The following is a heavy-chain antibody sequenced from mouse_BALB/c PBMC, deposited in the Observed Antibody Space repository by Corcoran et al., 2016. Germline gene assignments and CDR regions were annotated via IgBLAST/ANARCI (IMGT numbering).Heavy chain of an antibody. CDR1: GYTFTNYG. D-gene: IGHD1-1*01. CDR2: INTYTGEP. V-gene: IGHV9-1*02. J-gene: IGHJ4*01. Sequence: QIQLVQSGPELKKPGETVKISCKASGYTFTNYGMNWVKQAPGKGLKWMGWINTYTGEPTYADDFKGRFSFSLETSASTAYLQINNLKNEDMATYFCARRSTVVAYYYAMDYWGHGTSVTVSS. CDR3: ARRSTVVAYYYAMDY.